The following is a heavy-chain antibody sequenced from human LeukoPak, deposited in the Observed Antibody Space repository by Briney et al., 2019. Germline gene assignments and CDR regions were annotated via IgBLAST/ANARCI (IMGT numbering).Heavy chain of an antibody. V-gene: IGHV4-61*09. J-gene: IGHJ4*02. CDR3: ARGTKGGSYYFDY. CDR1: GGSISSGSYY. D-gene: IGHD2-8*01. Sequence: SQTLSLTCTVSGGSISSGSYYWSWIRQPAGKGLEWIGHIYTSGSTSYNPSLKSRVTLSVETSKNQFSLRLSSVTAADTAVYYCARGTKGGSYYFDYWGQGTLVSVSS. CDR2: IYTSGST.